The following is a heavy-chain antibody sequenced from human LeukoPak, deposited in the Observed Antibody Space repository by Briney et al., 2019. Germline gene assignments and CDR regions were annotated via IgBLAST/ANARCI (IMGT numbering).Heavy chain of an antibody. CDR3: ATVTTGAFDI. CDR1: GFTFSTYS. V-gene: IGHV3-21*01. J-gene: IGHJ3*02. D-gene: IGHD1-1*01. CDR2: ISSGTSYI. Sequence: GGSLRLSCAASGFTFSTYSMNWVRQAPGKGLEWVSSISSGTSYIYYADSVEGRFTTARGNAKNSLYLQRNRPSAEDTAVYYCATVTTGAFDIWGQGTMVTVSS.